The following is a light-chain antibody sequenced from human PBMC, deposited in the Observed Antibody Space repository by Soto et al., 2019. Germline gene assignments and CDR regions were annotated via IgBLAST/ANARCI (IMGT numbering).Light chain of an antibody. CDR2: GNS. CDR1: SSNIGSGYD. CDR3: QSSDSSLSGYV. J-gene: IGLJ1*01. V-gene: IGLV1-40*01. Sequence: QSVLTQPPSVSGAPGQRVTSSCTGSSSNIGSGYDVHWYQQLPGTAPKLLIYGNSNRPSGVPDRFSGSKSGTSASLAITGLQAEDEADYYCQSSDSSLSGYVFGTGTKVTVL.